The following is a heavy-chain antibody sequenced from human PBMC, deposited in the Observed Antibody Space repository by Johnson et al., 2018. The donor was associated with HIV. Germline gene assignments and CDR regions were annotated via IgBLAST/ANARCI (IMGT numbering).Heavy chain of an antibody. CDR3: ARDGTGGYCSGGRCYDAFDI. CDR2: ISYDGSNK. J-gene: IGHJ3*02. V-gene: IGHV3-30*19. CDR1: GFTFSSYG. D-gene: IGHD2-15*01. Sequence: QVQLVESGGGVVQPGRSLRLSCAASGFTFSSYGMHWVRQAPGKGLEWVAVISYDGSNKYYADSVKGRFTISRDNAKNSLFLQMNSLRAEDTALYYCARDGTGGYCSGGRCYDAFDIWGQGTMVTVSS.